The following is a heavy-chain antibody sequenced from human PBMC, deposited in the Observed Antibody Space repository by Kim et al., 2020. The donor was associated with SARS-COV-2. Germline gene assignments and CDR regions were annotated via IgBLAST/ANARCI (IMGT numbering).Heavy chain of an antibody. Sequence: GGSLRLSCAASGFTFSSYWMSWVRQAPGKGLEWVANIKQDGSEKYYVDSVKGRFTISRDNAKNSLYLQMNSLRAEDTAVYYCARAADYGDYGSPGYYFDYWGQGTLVTVSS. J-gene: IGHJ4*02. CDR3: ARAADYGDYGSPGYYFDY. CDR1: GFTFSSYW. V-gene: IGHV3-7*01. D-gene: IGHD4-17*01. CDR2: IKQDGSEK.